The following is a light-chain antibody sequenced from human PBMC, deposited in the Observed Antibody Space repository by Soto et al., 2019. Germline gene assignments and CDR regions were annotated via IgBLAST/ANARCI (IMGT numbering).Light chain of an antibody. J-gene: IGLJ1*01. CDR3: CSYVGARTYV. CDR2: EGS. CDR1: ISDVGSSGP. V-gene: IGLV2-23*01. Sequence: QSALAQPASVSGPPGQSITISCSGSISDVGSSGPVSWYQHHPGQVPKLIIYEGSRRPSGVSSRFSGSKTGNTASLTITGLQAEDEANYYCCSYVGARTYVFGTGTKVT.